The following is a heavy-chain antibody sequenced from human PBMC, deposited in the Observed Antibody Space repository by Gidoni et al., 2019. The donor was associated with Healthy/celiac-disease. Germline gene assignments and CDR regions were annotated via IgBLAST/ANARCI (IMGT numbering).Heavy chain of an antibody. CDR1: GSTFSSYA. J-gene: IGHJ4*02. V-gene: IGHV1-69*06. D-gene: IGHD3-3*01. CDR2: IIPIFGTA. Sequence: QVQLVQSGAEVQKPGSSVKVSCKASGSTFSSYAISWVRQAPGHGLEWMGGIIPIFGTANYAQKFQGRVTITADKSTSTAYMELSSLRSEDTAVYYCARGRSGSDFWSGYYAFDYCGQGTLVTVSS. CDR3: ARGRSGSDFWSGYYAFDY.